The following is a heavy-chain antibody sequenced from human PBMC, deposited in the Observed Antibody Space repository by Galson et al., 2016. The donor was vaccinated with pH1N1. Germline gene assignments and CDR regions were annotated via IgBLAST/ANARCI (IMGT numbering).Heavy chain of an antibody. CDR3: AREGEGYYMDV. CDR1: GDTFNYYT. J-gene: IGHJ6*03. Sequence: SVKVSCKASGDTFNYYTINWVRQAPGQGLQWMGRIIPVLSLPTYAQTFQGRVTIPADKSTTTVHMHLSSLRSKDTAVFDCAREGEGYYMDVWGKGTTVIVSS. V-gene: IGHV1-69*04. D-gene: IGHD3-16*01. CDR2: IIPVLSLP.